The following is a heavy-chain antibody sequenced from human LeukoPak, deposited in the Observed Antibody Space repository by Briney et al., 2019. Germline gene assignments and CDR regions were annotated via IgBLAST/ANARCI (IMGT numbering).Heavy chain of an antibody. V-gene: IGHV4-30-2*01. J-gene: IGHJ5*02. CDR1: GGSISSGGYS. CDR2: IYHSGST. D-gene: IGHD3-3*01. CDR3: ARAGGYDFWSGYFGCWFDP. Sequence: SETLSLTCAVSGGSISSGGYSWSWIRQPPGKGLEWIGYIYHSGSTYYNPSFKSRVTISVDRSKNQFSLKLSSVTAADTAVYYCARAGGYDFWSGYFGCWFDPWGQGTLVTVSS.